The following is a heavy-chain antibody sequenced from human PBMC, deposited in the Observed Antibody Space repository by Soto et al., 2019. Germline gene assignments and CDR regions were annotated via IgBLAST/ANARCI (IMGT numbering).Heavy chain of an antibody. CDR1: GFTFSSYG. Sequence: QVQLVESGGGVVQPGRSLRLSCAASGFTFSSYGMHWVRQAPGKGLEWVAVIWYDGSNKYYADSVKGRFTISRDNSKNALYLQMKRLRAEDTAVYYCARDLRSASSAAYFLDYWGQGTLVTVSS. V-gene: IGHV3-33*01. D-gene: IGHD3-3*01. CDR3: ARDLRSASSAAYFLDY. CDR2: IWYDGSNK. J-gene: IGHJ4*02.